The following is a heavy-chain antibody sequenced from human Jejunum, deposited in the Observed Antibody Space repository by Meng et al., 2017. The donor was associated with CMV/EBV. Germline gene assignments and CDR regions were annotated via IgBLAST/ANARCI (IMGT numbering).Heavy chain of an antibody. D-gene: IGHD1-26*01. Sequence: HVQLQESGPGLVKPSQTLSLTCTVSGGSISSGDYYWSWIRQPPGKGLEWIGCIYYSGSTYYNPSLKGRVTISVDTSKNQFSLNLSSVTAADTAVYYCARGQRSYSGSYPEWFDPWGQGTLVTVSS. CDR2: IYYSGST. CDR1: GGSISSGDYY. CDR3: ARGQRSYSGSYPEWFDP. V-gene: IGHV4-30-4*01. J-gene: IGHJ5*02.